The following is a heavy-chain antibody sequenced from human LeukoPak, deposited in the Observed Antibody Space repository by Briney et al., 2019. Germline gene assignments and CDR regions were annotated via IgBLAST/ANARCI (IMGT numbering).Heavy chain of an antibody. CDR1: GFTFSGYA. J-gene: IGHJ4*02. D-gene: IGHD3-9*01. CDR3: TSEEILTGYYSDY. V-gene: IGHV3-23*01. Sequence: PGGSLRLSCAASGFTFSGYAMTWVRQPPGKGLEWVSGITGSGASTHYADSVKGRFTISRDNSKNIVYLQMNSLKTEDTAVYYCTSEEILTGYYSDYWGQGTLVTVSS. CDR2: ITGSGAST.